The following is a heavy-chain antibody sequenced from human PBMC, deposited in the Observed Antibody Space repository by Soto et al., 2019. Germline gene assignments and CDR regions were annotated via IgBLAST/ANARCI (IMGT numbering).Heavy chain of an antibody. V-gene: IGHV3-21*01. J-gene: IGHJ6*02. CDR1: GFTFSSYS. Sequence: GGSLRLSCAASGFTFSSYSMNWVRQATGKGLDWVSSISSSSSYIYYADSVKGRFTISRDNAKNSLYLQMNSLRAEDTAVYYCARDRMATTYYYYGMDVWGQGTTVTVSS. D-gene: IGHD5-12*01. CDR2: ISSSSSYI. CDR3: ARDRMATTYYYYGMDV.